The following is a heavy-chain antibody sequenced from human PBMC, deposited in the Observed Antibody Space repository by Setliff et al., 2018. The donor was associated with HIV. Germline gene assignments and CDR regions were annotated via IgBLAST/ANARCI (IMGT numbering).Heavy chain of an antibody. Sequence: SETLSLTCTVSGGSISSYYWSWIRQPPGKGLAWIGYIYYSGSTNYTPSLKSRVTISVDTSKNQFSLKLSSVTAADTAVYYCARHSSSRRHDAFDIWGQGTMVTVSS. J-gene: IGHJ3*02. CDR3: ARHSSSRRHDAFDI. D-gene: IGHD6-6*01. CDR1: GGSISSYY. CDR2: IYYSGST. V-gene: IGHV4-59*08.